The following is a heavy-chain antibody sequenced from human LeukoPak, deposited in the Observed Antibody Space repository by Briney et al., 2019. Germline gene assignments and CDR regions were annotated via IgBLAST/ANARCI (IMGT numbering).Heavy chain of an antibody. D-gene: IGHD3-22*01. CDR1: GFTFGDYA. Sequence: GGSLRLSRTASGFTFGDYAMSWFRQAPGKGLEWVGFIRSKGYGGTTEYAASVKGRFSISRDDYKSIAYLQMNSLKTEDTAVYYCTRERHYDSSGYLDYWGQGTLVTVSS. CDR2: IRSKGYGGTT. V-gene: IGHV3-49*03. CDR3: TRERHYDSSGYLDY. J-gene: IGHJ4*02.